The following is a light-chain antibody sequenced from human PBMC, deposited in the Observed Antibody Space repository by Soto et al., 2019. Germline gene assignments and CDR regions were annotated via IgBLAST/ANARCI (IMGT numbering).Light chain of an antibody. CDR3: SSYTTSSPYV. Sequence: QSVLTQPASVSGSPGQSITISCTGTISDVGGYDYVSWYQQHPGKAPKLMIYDVSNRPSGVSNRFSGSKSGNTASLTISGLQADDEADFYCSSYTTSSPYVFGTGTKVTVL. CDR2: DVS. J-gene: IGLJ1*01. V-gene: IGLV2-14*01. CDR1: ISDVGGYDY.